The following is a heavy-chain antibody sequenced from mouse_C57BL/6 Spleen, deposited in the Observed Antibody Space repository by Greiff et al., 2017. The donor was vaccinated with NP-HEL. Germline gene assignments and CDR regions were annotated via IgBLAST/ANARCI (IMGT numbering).Heavy chain of an antibody. J-gene: IGHJ4*01. CDR1: GYTFTSYW. CDR3: ARWYYGSSSYAMDY. V-gene: IGHV1-55*01. D-gene: IGHD1-1*01. Sequence: QVQLQQPGAELVKPGASVKMSCKASGYTFTSYWITWVKQRPGQGLEWIGDIYPGSGSTNYNEKFKSKATLTVDTSSSTAYMQLSSLTSEDSAVYYCARWYYGSSSYAMDYWGQGTSVTVSS. CDR2: IYPGSGST.